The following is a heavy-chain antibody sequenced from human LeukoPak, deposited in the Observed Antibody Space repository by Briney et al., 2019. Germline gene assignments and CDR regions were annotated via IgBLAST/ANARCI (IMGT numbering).Heavy chain of an antibody. Sequence: SETLSLTCTVSGGSISSYYWSWIRQPAGKGREWIGRIYTSGSTNYNPSLKTRVTISVDTSKNQFSLKLTSVTAADTAVYYCARQNREMATIQIEYWGQGTLVTVSS. J-gene: IGHJ4*02. CDR1: GGSISSYY. CDR2: IYTSGST. CDR3: ARQNREMATIQIEY. D-gene: IGHD5-24*01. V-gene: IGHV4-4*07.